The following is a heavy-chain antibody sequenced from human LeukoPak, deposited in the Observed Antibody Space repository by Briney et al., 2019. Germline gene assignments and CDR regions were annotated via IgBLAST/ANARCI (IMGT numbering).Heavy chain of an antibody. V-gene: IGHV4-34*01. CDR2: INHSGST. J-gene: IGHJ3*02. CDR1: GGSFSGYY. D-gene: IGHD3-9*01. Sequence: SETLSLTCAVYGGSFSGYYWSWIRQPPGKGREWIGEINHSGSTNYNPSLKSRVTISVDTSKTQFSLKLSSVTAADTAVYYCARVDDILTGDAFDIWGQGTMVTVSS. CDR3: ARVDDILTGDAFDI.